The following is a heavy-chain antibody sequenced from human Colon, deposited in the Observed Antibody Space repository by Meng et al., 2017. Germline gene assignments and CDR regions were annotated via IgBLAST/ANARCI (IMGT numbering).Heavy chain of an antibody. Sequence: LRPSGAVYGWSFSGYYWSWIRQPPGKGLEWIGEIIHSGSTNYNPSLKSRVTISVDTSKNQFYLKLSSVTAADTAVYYCVRVCYSSSWYGRSNDGMDVWGQGTTVTVSS. V-gene: IGHV4-34*12. J-gene: IGHJ6*02. CDR2: IIHSGST. CDR1: GWSFSGYY. CDR3: VRVCYSSSWYGRSNDGMDV. D-gene: IGHD6-13*01.